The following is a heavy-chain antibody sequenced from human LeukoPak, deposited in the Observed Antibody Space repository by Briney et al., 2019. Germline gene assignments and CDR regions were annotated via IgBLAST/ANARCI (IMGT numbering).Heavy chain of an antibody. J-gene: IGHJ3*02. CDR1: GFTFSSYS. D-gene: IGHD7-27*01. V-gene: IGHV3-21*01. CDR3: ARDKANWGSRGGAFDI. CDR2: ISSSSSYI. Sequence: GGSLRLSCAASGFTFSSYSMSWVRQAPGKGLEWVSSISSSSSYIYYADSVKGRFTISRDNAKNSLYLQMNSLRAEDTAVYYCARDKANWGSRGGAFDIWGQGTMVTVSS.